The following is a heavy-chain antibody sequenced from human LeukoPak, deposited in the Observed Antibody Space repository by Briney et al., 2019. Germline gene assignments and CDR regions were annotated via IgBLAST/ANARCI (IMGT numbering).Heavy chain of an antibody. CDR1: GGSISSGDYY. CDR2: IYYSGST. D-gene: IGHD2-21*02. V-gene: IGHV4-30-4*01. Sequence: SQTLSLTCTVSGGSISSGDYYWSWIRQPPGKGLEWIGYIYYSGSTNYNPSLKSRVTISVDTSKNQFSLKLSSVTAADTAVYYCARQDCGGDCYSLPTGGMDVWGQGTTVTVSS. CDR3: ARQDCGGDCYSLPTGGMDV. J-gene: IGHJ6*02.